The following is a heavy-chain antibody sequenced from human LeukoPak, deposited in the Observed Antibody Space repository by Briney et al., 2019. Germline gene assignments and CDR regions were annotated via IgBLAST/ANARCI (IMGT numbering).Heavy chain of an antibody. J-gene: IGHJ6*03. V-gene: IGHV1-46*01. CDR3: ARVGDGDPGGEYMDV. D-gene: IGHD5-24*01. CDR2: INPSDGKT. CDR1: GYTFTNCY. Sequence: ASVKVSCKASGYTFTNCYMHWVRQAPGQGLEWMGIINPSDGKTSYAQKFQGRVTMTRDTSTSTVYMELSSLRSEDTAVYYCARVGDGDPGGEYMDVWGKGTTVTISS.